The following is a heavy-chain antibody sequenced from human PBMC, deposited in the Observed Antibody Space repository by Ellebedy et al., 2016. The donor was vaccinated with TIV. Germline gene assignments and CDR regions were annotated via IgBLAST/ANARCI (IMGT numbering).Heavy chain of an antibody. Sequence: ASVKVSCKASGYTFNKYGITWVRQAPGQGLEWMGWISAYNGNTNYARKLQGRVTMTTDTSTSTAYMELRSLRSDDTAVYYCARVRASMTMILVEFYYYGMDVWGQGTTVTVSS. CDR3: ARVRASMTMILVEFYYYGMDV. V-gene: IGHV1-18*01. J-gene: IGHJ6*02. CDR1: GYTFNKYG. D-gene: IGHD3-22*01. CDR2: ISAYNGNT.